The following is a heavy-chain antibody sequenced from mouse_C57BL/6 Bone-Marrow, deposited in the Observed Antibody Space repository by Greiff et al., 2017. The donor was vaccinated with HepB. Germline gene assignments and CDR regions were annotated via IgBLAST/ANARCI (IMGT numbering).Heavy chain of an antibody. CDR1: GFTFSDYY. CDR3: ATFYYGNYDYAMDY. CDR2: ISNGGGST. Sequence: DVKLVESGGGLVQPGGSLKLSCAASGFTFSDYYMYWVRQTPEKRLEWVAYISNGGGSTYYPDTVKGRFTISRDNAKNTLYLQMSRLKSEDTAMYYCATFYYGNYDYAMDYWGQVTSVTVSS. V-gene: IGHV5-12*01. J-gene: IGHJ4*01. D-gene: IGHD2-1*01.